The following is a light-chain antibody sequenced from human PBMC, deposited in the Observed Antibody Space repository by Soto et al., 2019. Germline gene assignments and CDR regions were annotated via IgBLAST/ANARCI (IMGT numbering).Light chain of an antibody. CDR3: QQRSNWPIT. V-gene: IGKV3-11*02. J-gene: IGKJ3*01. CDR2: DAS. Sequence: EIVLTQTPATLSLSPGERATLSCRASQSVSSYLAWYQQKPGQAPRLLIYDASNRATGIPARFSGSGSGRDFTLTISSLEHEDFAVYYCQQRSNWPITFGPGTKVDIK. CDR1: QSVSSY.